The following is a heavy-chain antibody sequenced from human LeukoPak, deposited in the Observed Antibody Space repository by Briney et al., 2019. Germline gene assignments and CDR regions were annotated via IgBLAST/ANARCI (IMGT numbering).Heavy chain of an antibody. CDR1: GFTFSSYP. CDR2: ISYDGSNK. Sequence: GGSLRLSCAPSGFTFSSYPMHWVRQAPGKGLEWVAVISYDGSNKYYADSVKGRFTISRDNSKNTLYLQMNSLRAEDTAVYYCARDDCTNGVCYGYFDYWGQGTLVTVSS. J-gene: IGHJ4*02. CDR3: ARDDCTNGVCYGYFDY. V-gene: IGHV3-30*04. D-gene: IGHD2-8*01.